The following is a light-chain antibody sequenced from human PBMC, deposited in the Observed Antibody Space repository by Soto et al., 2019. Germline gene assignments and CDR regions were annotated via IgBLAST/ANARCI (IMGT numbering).Light chain of an antibody. V-gene: IGLV1-51*01. Sequence: QSVLTQPPSVSAAPGQKVTISCSGSSSNIGNNYVSWYQQLPGTAPKLLIYDNNKRPSGIPDRFSGSKSGTSATLGITGLQTGYEADYYCGTWDSSLSVWVFGGGTKVTVL. CDR3: GTWDSSLSVWV. J-gene: IGLJ3*02. CDR1: SSNIGNNY. CDR2: DNN.